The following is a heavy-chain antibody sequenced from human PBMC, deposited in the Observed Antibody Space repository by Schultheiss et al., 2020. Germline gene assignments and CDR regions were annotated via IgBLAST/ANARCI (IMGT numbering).Heavy chain of an antibody. CDR3: AISNYYDSSGYFSH. V-gene: IGHV4-4*02. D-gene: IGHD3-22*01. CDR2: IYHSGST. Sequence: SETLSLTCAVSGGSISSSNWWSWVRQPPGKGLEWIGEIYHSGSTNYNPSLKSRVTISVDKSKNQFSLKLSSVTAADTAVYYCAISNYYDSSGYFSHWGQGTLVTVSS. CDR1: GGSISSSNW. J-gene: IGHJ4*02.